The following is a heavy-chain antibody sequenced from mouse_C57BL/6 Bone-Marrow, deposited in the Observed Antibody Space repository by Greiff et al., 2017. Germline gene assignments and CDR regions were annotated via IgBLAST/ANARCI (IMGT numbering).Heavy chain of an antibody. J-gene: IGHJ2*01. Sequence: QVQLQQSGPELVKPGASVKISCKASGYAFSSSWMNWVKQRPGKGLEWIGRLYPGDGDTNYNGKFKGKATLTADKSSSTAYMQLSSLASGDSAVYFCGRGGVGGDWGQGTTLTVSS. CDR2: LYPGDGDT. V-gene: IGHV1-82*01. CDR1: GYAFSSSW. CDR3: GRGGVGGD. D-gene: IGHD1-1*02.